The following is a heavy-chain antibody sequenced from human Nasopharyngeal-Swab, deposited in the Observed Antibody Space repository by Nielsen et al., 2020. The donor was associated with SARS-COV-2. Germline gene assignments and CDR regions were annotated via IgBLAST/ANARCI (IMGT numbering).Heavy chain of an antibody. V-gene: IGHV3-30*09. Sequence: GEFLKISCAASGFTFSRYTMHWVRQAPGKGLEWVAVISYDGSNKYYADSVKGRFAISRDISKNTLYLQMNSLRAEDTAVFYCASTPLDSSGYYYAFHYWGRGTLATVSS. J-gene: IGHJ4*02. CDR1: GFTFSRYT. CDR3: ASTPLDSSGYYYAFHY. CDR2: ISYDGSNK. D-gene: IGHD3-22*01.